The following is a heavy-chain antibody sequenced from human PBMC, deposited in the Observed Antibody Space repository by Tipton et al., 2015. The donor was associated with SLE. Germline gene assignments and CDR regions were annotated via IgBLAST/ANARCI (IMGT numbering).Heavy chain of an antibody. CDR2: IYYSGST. CDR1: GGSISSGGYY. Sequence: TLSLTCTVSGGSISSGGYYWSWIRQHPGKGLEWIGYIYYSGSTYYNPSLKSRVTISVETSKNQFSLKLSSVTAADTAVYYCARVSGVPALYYFDYWGQGTLVTVSS. J-gene: IGHJ4*02. V-gene: IGHV4-31*03. CDR3: ARVSGVPALYYFDY. D-gene: IGHD3-3*01.